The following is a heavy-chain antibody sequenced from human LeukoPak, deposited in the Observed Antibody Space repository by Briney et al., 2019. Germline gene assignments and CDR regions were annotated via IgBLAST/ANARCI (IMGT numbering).Heavy chain of an antibody. CDR2: ISGSGGST. V-gene: IGHV3-23*01. CDR1: GFTFSSYA. Sequence: GGSLRLSCAASGFTFSSYAMSWVRQAPGKGLEWVSAISGSGGSTYYADSVKGRFTIPRDNSKNTLYLQMNSLRAEDTAVYYCAKDRKVGATAPRYYYMDVWGKGTTVTVSS. J-gene: IGHJ6*03. CDR3: AKDRKVGATAPRYYYMDV. D-gene: IGHD1-26*01.